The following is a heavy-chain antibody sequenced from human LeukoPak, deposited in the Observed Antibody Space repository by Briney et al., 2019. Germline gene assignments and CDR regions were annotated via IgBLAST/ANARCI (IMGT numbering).Heavy chain of an antibody. CDR2: IRYDGSNK. V-gene: IGHV3-30*02. CDR1: GFTFSSYG. D-gene: IGHD4-17*01. Sequence: AGGSLRLSCAASGFTFSSYGMHWVRQAPGKGLEWVAFIRYDGSNKYYADSVKGRFTISRDNSKNTLYLQMNSLRAEDTAVYYCATGDGDYGLGRFWGQGTLVTVSS. J-gene: IGHJ4*02. CDR3: ATGDGDYGLGRF.